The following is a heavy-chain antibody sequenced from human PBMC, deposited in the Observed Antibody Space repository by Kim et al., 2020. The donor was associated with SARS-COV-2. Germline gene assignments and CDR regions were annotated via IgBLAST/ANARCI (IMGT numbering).Heavy chain of an antibody. CDR2: ISYDGSNK. D-gene: IGHD3-9*01. CDR3: ARDFDLWYATIYYYYGMDV. Sequence: GGSLRLSCAASGFTFSSYAMHWVRQAPGKGLEWVAVISYDGSNKYYADSVKGRFTISRDNSKNTLYLQMNSLRAEDTAVFYCARDFDLWYATIYYYYGMDVCGQGTTFTVSS. J-gene: IGHJ6*02. CDR1: GFTFSSYA. V-gene: IGHV3-30*04.